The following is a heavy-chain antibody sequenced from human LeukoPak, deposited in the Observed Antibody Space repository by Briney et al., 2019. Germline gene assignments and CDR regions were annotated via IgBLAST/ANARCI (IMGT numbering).Heavy chain of an antibody. CDR1: GGPFNRFA. CDR2: IVPVFGTP. D-gene: IGHD5-24*01. Sequence: APVKVSCKASGGPFNRFAISWVRQAPGQGLEWMGGIVPVFGTPNYAQRFQGRVTITTDESTSTAYMELTSLRSEDTAVYYCARGKKYLQFNFFDYWGQGTLVTVSS. V-gene: IGHV1-69*05. CDR3: ARGKKYLQFNFFDY. J-gene: IGHJ4*02.